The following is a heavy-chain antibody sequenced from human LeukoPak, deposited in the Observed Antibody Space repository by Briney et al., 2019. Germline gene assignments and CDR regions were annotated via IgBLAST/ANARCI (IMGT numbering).Heavy chain of an antibody. V-gene: IGHV4-59*01. CDR1: GGSISSYY. J-gene: IGHJ6*03. CDR3: ARGRRCSSTSCYASYYYYYYMDV. CDR2: IYYSGST. Sequence: SETLSLTCTVSGGSISSYYWSWIRQPPGEGLEWIGYIYYSGSTNYNPSLKSRVTISVDTSKNQFSLKLSSVTAADTAVYYCARGRRCSSTSCYASYYYYYYMDVWGKGTTVTISS. D-gene: IGHD2-2*01.